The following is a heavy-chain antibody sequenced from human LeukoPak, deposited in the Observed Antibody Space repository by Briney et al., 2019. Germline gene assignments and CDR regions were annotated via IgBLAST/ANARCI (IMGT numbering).Heavy chain of an antibody. J-gene: IGHJ4*02. CDR1: GFTFSSYA. CDR2: ISYDGGNK. CDR3: ARDVDTAMANPLDY. D-gene: IGHD5-18*01. V-gene: IGHV3-30-3*01. Sequence: PGRSLRLSCAASGFTFSSYAMHWVRQAPGKGLEWVAVISYDGGNKYYADSVKGRFTISRDNSKNTLYLQMNSLRAEDTAVYYCARDVDTAMANPLDYWGQGTLVTVSS.